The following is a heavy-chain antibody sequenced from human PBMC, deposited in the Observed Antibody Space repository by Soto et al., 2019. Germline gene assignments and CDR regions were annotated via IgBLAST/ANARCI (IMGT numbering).Heavy chain of an antibody. J-gene: IGHJ4*02. CDR2: ISGYGGKR. D-gene: IGHD2-8*01. CDR1: GYTFNTFG. CDR3: ARGWGKYLGVNDF. Sequence: IQLLQSAGAVKRPGASVKVSCKASGYTFNTFGVTWVRQAPGEGLEWMGWISGYGGKRDYSRKLQGRLTMTADPSTGTSYMELRNLASDDTAVYYCARGWGKYLGVNDFWGQGTLVTVSS. V-gene: IGHV1-18*01.